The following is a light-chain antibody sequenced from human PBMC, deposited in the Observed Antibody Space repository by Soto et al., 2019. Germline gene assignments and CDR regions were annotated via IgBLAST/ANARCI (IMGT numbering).Light chain of an antibody. Sequence: DIQMNQSPSSLSASIEDRVTITCRASQSIGSYLNCYQNKPGKAPKLLIYAAPTLQSGVPSSFSGSGSGTDFTLSICSLQPEHFATYSCQQSYSTPRTFGQGTKVDIK. J-gene: IGKJ1*01. V-gene: IGKV1-39*01. CDR2: AAP. CDR1: QSIGSY. CDR3: QQSYSTPRT.